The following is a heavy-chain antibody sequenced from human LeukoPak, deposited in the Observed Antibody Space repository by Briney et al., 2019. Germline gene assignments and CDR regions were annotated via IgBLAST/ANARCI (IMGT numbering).Heavy chain of an antibody. CDR2: ISTYNGHT. CDR3: ARVRTTVTTFAAFDI. J-gene: IGHJ3*02. V-gene: IGHV1-18*01. D-gene: IGHD4-11*01. Sequence: ASVKVSCKASGYTFTSYGISWVRQAPGQGLEWMGWISTYNGHTNYARKVQGRVTMTTDTSTSTAYMELRSLRSDDTAVYYCARVRTTVTTFAAFDIWGQGTMVTVSS. CDR1: GYTFTSYG.